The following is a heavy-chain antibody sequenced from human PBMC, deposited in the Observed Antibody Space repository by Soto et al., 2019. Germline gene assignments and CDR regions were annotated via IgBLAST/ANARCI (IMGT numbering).Heavy chain of an antibody. D-gene: IGHD3-10*01. CDR3: ARVTCMVRGVIDNWFDP. Sequence: QVPLVQSGAEVKKPGSSVTVSCKASGGTFSSYAIHWVRQAPGQGLEWMGGIIPMYGPAKYAQRFKGRVTITADESTTTLYMELTSLTSQDTTVYYCARVTCMVRGVIDNWFDPWGHGTLVTVSS. CDR2: IIPMYGPA. J-gene: IGHJ5*02. CDR1: GGTFSSYA. V-gene: IGHV1-69*01.